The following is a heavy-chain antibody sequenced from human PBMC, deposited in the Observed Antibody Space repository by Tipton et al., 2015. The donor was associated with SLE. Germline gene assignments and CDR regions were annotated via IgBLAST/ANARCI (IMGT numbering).Heavy chain of an antibody. CDR3: AREGLSGYEQGLDY. Sequence: GSLRLSCAASGFTLRNYWMNWVRQAPGKGLEWVATMNPDGSKIWHVDSVKGRFSISRDNSKNTLYLQMNSLRAEDTAVYYCAREGLSGYEQGLDYWGQGTLVTVSS. CDR2: MNPDGSKI. D-gene: IGHD5-12*01. CDR1: GFTLRNYW. V-gene: IGHV3-7*01. J-gene: IGHJ4*02.